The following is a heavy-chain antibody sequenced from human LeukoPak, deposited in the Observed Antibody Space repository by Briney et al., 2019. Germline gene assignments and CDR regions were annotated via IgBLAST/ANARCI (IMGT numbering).Heavy chain of an antibody. J-gene: IGHJ4*02. CDR3: ARQAGYIAARPPDDY. V-gene: IGHV5-51*01. Sequence: GESLKISCKGSGCSFTSYWIGWVRQMPGKGLEWMGIIYPGDSDTRYSPSFQGQVTISADKSSSTAYLQWSSLKAADTAMYYCARQAGYIAARPPDDYWGQGTLVTVSS. D-gene: IGHD6-6*01. CDR2: IYPGDSDT. CDR1: GCSFTSYW.